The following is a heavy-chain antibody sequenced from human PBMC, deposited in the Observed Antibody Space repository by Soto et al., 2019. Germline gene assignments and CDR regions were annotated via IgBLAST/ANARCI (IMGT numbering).Heavy chain of an antibody. Sequence: GASVKVSCKASGGTFSSYAISWVRQSPGQGLEWMGGIIPIFGTANYAQKFQGRVTITADESTSTAYMELSSLRSEDTDVYYCARGHYGGNYFAYWGQGTLVTVSS. J-gene: IGHJ4*02. CDR3: ARGHYGGNYFAY. V-gene: IGHV1-69*13. CDR1: GGTFSSYA. CDR2: IIPIFGTA. D-gene: IGHD4-17*01.